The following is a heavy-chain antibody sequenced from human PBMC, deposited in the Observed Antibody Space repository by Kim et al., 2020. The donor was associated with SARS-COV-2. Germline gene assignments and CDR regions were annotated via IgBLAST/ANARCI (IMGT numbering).Heavy chain of an antibody. Sequence: GGSLRLSCTTSGFTFTGYAMSWVRQAPGKGLEWVSSIDGSDGTTYYVDSVKGRFTISRDNSKNTLYLQMSSLRADDTAVYYCMKGGWGWIWEHWGQGTRVTVSS. CDR3: MKGGWGWIWEH. CDR1: GFTFTGYA. CDR2: IDGSDGTT. V-gene: IGHV3-23*01. D-gene: IGHD2-2*03. J-gene: IGHJ1*01.